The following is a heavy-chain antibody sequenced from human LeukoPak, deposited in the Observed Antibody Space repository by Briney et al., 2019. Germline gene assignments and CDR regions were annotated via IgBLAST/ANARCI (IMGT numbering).Heavy chain of an antibody. Sequence: GGSLRLSCAVSGLIVSGNYMSWVRQAPGKGLEWVSIIYSDGSTYYTDSVKGRFTISRDNSKNTLYLQMNSLSAEDTAVYYCARVQTDYYYYHMDVWGRGTTVTISS. V-gene: IGHV3-53*01. CDR3: ARVQTDYYYYHMDV. J-gene: IGHJ6*03. CDR2: IYSDGST. D-gene: IGHD1-1*01. CDR1: GLIVSGNY.